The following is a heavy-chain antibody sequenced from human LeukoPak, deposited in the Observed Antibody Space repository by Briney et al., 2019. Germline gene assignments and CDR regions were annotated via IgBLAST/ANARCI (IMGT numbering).Heavy chain of an antibody. CDR3: ARGPRPYSSSWSYYYYYYYMGV. J-gene: IGHJ6*03. Sequence: ASVKVSCKASGYTFTSYDINWVRQATGQGLEWMGWMNPNSGNTGYAQKFQGRVTITRNTSISTAYMELSSLRSEDTAVYYCARGPRPYSSSWSYYYYYYYMGVWGKGTTVTVSS. CDR2: MNPNSGNT. D-gene: IGHD6-13*01. CDR1: GYTFTSYD. V-gene: IGHV1-8*03.